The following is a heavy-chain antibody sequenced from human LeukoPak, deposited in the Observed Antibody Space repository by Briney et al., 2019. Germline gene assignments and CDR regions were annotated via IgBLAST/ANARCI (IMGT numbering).Heavy chain of an antibody. CDR3: SRESGAFCPFGY. CDR1: GGSFSGYY. V-gene: IGHV4-34*01. J-gene: IGHJ4*02. Sequence: SETLSLTCAVYGGSFSGYYWSWIRQPPGKGLEWIGEINHSGSTNYNPSLNGRVTMSLDESSNQLSLNLTSVTAADTAIYYCSRESGAFCPFGYWGQGTLAIVPS. CDR2: INHSGST. D-gene: IGHD1-26*01.